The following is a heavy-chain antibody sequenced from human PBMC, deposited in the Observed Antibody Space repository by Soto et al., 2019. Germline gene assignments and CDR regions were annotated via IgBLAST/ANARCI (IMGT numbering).Heavy chain of an antibody. CDR2: IYPGDSET. CDR3: AASIFYYGMDV. J-gene: IGHJ6*02. V-gene: IGHV5-51*01. CDR1: GYTFTNYW. Sequence: GESLKISCKGSGYTFTNYWIGWVRQMPGKGLEWMGIIYPGDSETKYNPSFQGQVTISADKSITTNYLPWSSLKASDTAIEYCAASIFYYGMDVWSQGTTVTVSS.